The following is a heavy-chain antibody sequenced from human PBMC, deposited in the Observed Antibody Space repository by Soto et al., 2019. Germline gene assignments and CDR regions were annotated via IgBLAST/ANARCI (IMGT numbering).Heavy chain of an antibody. V-gene: IGHV3-23*01. CDR2: ISGSGGAT. J-gene: IGHJ4*02. Sequence: ELQLLESGGGLVQPGGSLRLSCVASGFTFGSYAMNWVRQAPGKGLEWVSGISGSGGATYYADSVKGRFTISRDNSKNTVCLQMNRLGSGHTAVYYCAKDSLTRPSQCYFIFDYWGQGTLVTVSS. CDR1: GFTFGSYA. CDR3: AKDSLTRPSQCYFIFDY. D-gene: IGHD3-10*01.